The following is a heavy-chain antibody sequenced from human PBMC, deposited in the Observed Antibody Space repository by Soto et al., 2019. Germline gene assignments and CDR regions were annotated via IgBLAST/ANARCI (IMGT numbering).Heavy chain of an antibody. Sequence: SETLSLTCTVSGGSISSGRYYWSWLRQHPGKGLEWIGYIYYRGSTYYNPSRKGRVTISVDTSKNQFSLKLSSVAAAGTAVYYCARVDTSMGDNCVSYWGQGALVSLSS. D-gene: IGHD5-18*01. CDR1: GGSISSGRYY. CDR2: IYYRGST. J-gene: IGHJ4*02. V-gene: IGHV4-31*03. CDR3: ARVDTSMGDNCVSY.